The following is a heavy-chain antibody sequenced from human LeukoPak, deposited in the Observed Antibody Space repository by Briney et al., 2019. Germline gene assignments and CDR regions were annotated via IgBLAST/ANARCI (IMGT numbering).Heavy chain of an antibody. CDR2: IYSGGST. CDR3: ARALAVASYFDY. CDR1: GFTASSNY. Sequence: GGSLRLSCTVSGFTASSNYMSWVRQAPGKGLKWVSVIYSGGSTYYADSVKGRFTISRDNSKNTLYLQMNSLRAEDTAVYYCARALAVASYFDYWGQGTLVTVSS. J-gene: IGHJ4*02. V-gene: IGHV3-53*01. D-gene: IGHD6-19*01.